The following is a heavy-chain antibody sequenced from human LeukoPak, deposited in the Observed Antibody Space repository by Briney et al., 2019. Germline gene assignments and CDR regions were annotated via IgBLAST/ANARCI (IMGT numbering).Heavy chain of an antibody. CDR1: GFTFSTYW. J-gene: IGHJ4*02. D-gene: IGHD4-11*01. CDR3: AGPRDYSPFDY. Sequence: GGSLRLSCAVSGFTFSTYWMSWVRQAPGKGLEWVAVISDDGSNIHYVDSVKGRFTISRDNSRNTLYLQMSSLRAEDTAVYYCAGPRDYSPFDYWGQGTLVTVSS. V-gene: IGHV3-30*03. CDR2: ISDDGSNI.